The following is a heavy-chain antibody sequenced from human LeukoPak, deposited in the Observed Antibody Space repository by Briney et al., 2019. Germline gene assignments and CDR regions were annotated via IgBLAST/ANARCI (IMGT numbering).Heavy chain of an antibody. V-gene: IGHV3-53*01. D-gene: IGHD6-13*01. J-gene: IGHJ4*02. CDR2: IYRGGST. Sequence: GGSLRLSCAASGFNVSNNYMSWVRQAPGKGLEWVSVIYRGGSTYYADSVKGRFTISRDNAKNSLYLQMNSLRAEDTAVYYCARVLIAAAGNDYWGQGTLVTVSS. CDR1: GFNVSNNY. CDR3: ARVLIAAAGNDY.